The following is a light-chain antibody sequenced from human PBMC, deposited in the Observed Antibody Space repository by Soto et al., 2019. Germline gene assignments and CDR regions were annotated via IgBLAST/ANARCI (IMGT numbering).Light chain of an antibody. V-gene: IGLV8-61*01. CDR2: STN. J-gene: IGLJ3*02. Sequence: QTVVTQEPSFSVSPGGTVTLTCGLSSGSVSTSYYPSWYQQTPGQAPRTLIYSTNSRSSGVPDRFSGSILGNKAALTITGARADDESDYYCVLYMGGGIRVFGGGTKLTVL. CDR3: VLYMGGGIRV. CDR1: SGSVSTSYY.